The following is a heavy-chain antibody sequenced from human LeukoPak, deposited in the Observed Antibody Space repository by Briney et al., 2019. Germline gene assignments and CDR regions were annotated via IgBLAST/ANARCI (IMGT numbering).Heavy chain of an antibody. CDR3: ATDSGRSYFYFNF. CDR2: IRPETGEP. D-gene: IGHD3-10*01. Sequence: ASVKVSCKISGFGLSVLSIHWMRQAPGKGLEWVGGIRPETGEPIYAQKFQGRVTVTEDTVTDTGYMELRSLTSDDTAVYFCATDSGRSYFYFNFWGQGTLVTVSS. CDR1: GFGLSVLS. J-gene: IGHJ4*02. V-gene: IGHV1-24*01.